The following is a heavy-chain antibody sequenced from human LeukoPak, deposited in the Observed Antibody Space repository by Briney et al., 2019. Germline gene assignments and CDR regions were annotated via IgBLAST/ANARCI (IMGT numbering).Heavy chain of an antibody. CDR3: ARDQKSSKDKAMVTYYYYGMDV. D-gene: IGHD5-18*01. CDR2: INSDGSST. V-gene: IGHV3-74*01. CDR1: GFTFSSYW. J-gene: IGHJ6*04. Sequence: GGSLRLSCAASGFTFSSYWMHWVRQAPGKGLVWVSRINSDGSSTSYADSVKGRFTISRDNAKNTLYLQMNSLRAEDTAVYYCARDQKSSKDKAMVTYYYYGMDVWGKGTTVTVSS.